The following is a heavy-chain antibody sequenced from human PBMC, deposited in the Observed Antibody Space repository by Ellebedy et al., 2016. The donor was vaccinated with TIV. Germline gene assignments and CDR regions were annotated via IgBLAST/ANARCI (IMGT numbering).Heavy chain of an antibody. CDR2: IGSGSTYI. Sequence: GESLKISCAASGFTFSRYNMNWVRQAPGKGLEWVSSIGSGSTYIFYAESVQGRFTISRDNAKDSLYLQMNSLRAEDTALYYCARDSGGLDYWGQGILVTVSS. D-gene: IGHD3-10*01. V-gene: IGHV3-21*01. CDR1: GFTFSRYN. J-gene: IGHJ4*02. CDR3: ARDSGGLDY.